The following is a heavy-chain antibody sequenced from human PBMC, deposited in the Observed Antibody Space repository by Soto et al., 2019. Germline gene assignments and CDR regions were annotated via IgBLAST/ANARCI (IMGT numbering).Heavy chain of an antibody. D-gene: IGHD5-12*01. Sequence: QVQLVQSGAEVKKPGSSVKVSCKASGGTFSSYAISWVRQAPGQGLEWMGGIIPIFGTANYAQKFQGRVTITADESTSTAYMELSSLRSEDTAVYYCATSLGPMVTTIVYYGMDVWGQGTTVTVSS. J-gene: IGHJ6*02. CDR3: ATSLGPMVTTIVYYGMDV. CDR2: IIPIFGTA. CDR1: GGTFSSYA. V-gene: IGHV1-69*01.